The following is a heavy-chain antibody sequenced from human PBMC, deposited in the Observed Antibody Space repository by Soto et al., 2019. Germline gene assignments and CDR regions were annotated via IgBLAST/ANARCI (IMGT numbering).Heavy chain of an antibody. CDR3: ARDIGSFAYGEGY. Sequence: SETLSLTCSVSGGSINSYWWSWVRQPAGKGLEWIGRVYSSGTTDYNPSLNSRATMSVETSKNQFSLKLSSVTAADTAVYYCARDIGSFAYGEGYWGQGIQVTVSS. CDR1: GGSINSYW. CDR2: VYSSGTT. V-gene: IGHV4-4*07. D-gene: IGHD3-10*01. J-gene: IGHJ4*02.